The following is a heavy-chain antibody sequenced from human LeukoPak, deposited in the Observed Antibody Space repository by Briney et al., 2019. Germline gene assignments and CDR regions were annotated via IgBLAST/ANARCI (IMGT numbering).Heavy chain of an antibody. V-gene: IGHV3-48*03. CDR2: ISTTGRTI. D-gene: IGHD4-23*01. CDR3: ARNDDYGGSLPDY. J-gene: IGHJ4*02. CDR1: GFTFSGYE. Sequence: GGSLRLSCLVSGFTFSGYEMNWVRQAPGKGLEWLSHISTTGRTIYYADSAKGRFTISRDNSKNSLYLQMNSLRAEDTAIYYCARNDDYGGSLPDYWGQGTVVTVSS.